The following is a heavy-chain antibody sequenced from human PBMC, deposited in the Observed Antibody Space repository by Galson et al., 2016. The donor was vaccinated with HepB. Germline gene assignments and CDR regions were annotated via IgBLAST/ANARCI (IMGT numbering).Heavy chain of an antibody. CDR1: GFTFSSYS. D-gene: IGHD4-11*01. J-gene: IGHJ6*02. Sequence: SLRLSCAASGFTFSSYSMNWVRQAPGKGLEWVSYISSSSSSIYYADSVKGRFTISRDNAKNSLYLQMNSLRAEDTAVYYCARDTGGNYYYYGMDVWGQGTTVTVSS. CDR2: ISSSSSSI. V-gene: IGHV3-48*01. CDR3: ARDTGGNYYYYGMDV.